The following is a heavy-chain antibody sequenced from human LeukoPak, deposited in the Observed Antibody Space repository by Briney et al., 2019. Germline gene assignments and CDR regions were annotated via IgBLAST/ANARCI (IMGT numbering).Heavy chain of an antibody. V-gene: IGHV4-59*08. J-gene: IGHJ6*02. CDR1: GGSISSYY. D-gene: IGHD3-3*01. Sequence: SETLPLTCTVSGGSISSYYWSWIRQPPGKGLEWIGYIYYSGSTNYNPSLKSRVTISVDTSKNQFSLKLSSVTAADTAVYYCARHLRGYYDFWSGYPTNYYYYGMDVWGQGTTVTVSS. CDR3: ARHLRGYYDFWSGYPTNYYYYGMDV. CDR2: IYYSGST.